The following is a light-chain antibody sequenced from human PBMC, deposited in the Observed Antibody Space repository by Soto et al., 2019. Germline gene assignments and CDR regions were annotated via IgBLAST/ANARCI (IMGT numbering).Light chain of an antibody. Sequence: EIVMTQSPATLSVSPGERATLSCRASQSVSSNLAWYQQKPGQAPRLLIYGASTRATGIPARFSGSGSGTEFTLTISSLQSEEFSVYYCQQDNNWPPWTCGQGTKVEIK. CDR1: QSVSSN. CDR2: GAS. V-gene: IGKV3-15*01. CDR3: QQDNNWPPWT. J-gene: IGKJ1*01.